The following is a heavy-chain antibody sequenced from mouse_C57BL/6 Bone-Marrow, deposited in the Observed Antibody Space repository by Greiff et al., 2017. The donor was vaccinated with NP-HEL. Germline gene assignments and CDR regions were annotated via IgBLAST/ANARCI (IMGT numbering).Heavy chain of an antibody. V-gene: IGHV1-81*01. CDR3: ARKGKDFDV. Sequence: QVQLQQSGAELARPGASVKLSCKASGYTFTSYGISWVKQRTGQGLEWIGEIYPRSGNTYYNEKFKGKATLPADTSSSTAYMELRSLTSEDSAVYFCARKGKDFDVWGTGTTVTVSS. CDR2: IYPRSGNT. J-gene: IGHJ1*03. CDR1: GYTFTSYG.